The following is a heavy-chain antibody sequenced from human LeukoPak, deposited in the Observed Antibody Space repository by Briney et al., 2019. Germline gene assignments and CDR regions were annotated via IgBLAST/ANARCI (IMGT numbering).Heavy chain of an antibody. CDR1: GGSISSSSYY. D-gene: IGHD5-12*01. J-gene: IGHJ4*02. Sequence: PSETLSLTCTVSGGSISSSSYYWDWIRQPPGKGLEWIGTIYYSGSTYYNPSLKSRVTISVDTSKNQFSLKLSSVTAADTAVYYCARGGYEPTFDYWGQGTLVTVSS. CDR3: ARGGYEPTFDY. CDR2: IYYSGST. V-gene: IGHV4-39*01.